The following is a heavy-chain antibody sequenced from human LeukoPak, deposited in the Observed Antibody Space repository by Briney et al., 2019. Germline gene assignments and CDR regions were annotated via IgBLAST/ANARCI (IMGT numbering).Heavy chain of an antibody. J-gene: IGHJ5*02. CDR3: ARHYDFWSGYYTGWFDP. Sequence: GASVKLSCKASGGTFSSYAISWVRQAPGQGLEWMGGIIPIFGTANYAQKFQGRVTITADESTSTAYMELSSLRSEDTAVYYCARHYDFWSGYYTGWFDPWGQGTLVTVSS. D-gene: IGHD3-3*01. CDR1: GGTFSSYA. V-gene: IGHV1-69*13. CDR2: IIPIFGTA.